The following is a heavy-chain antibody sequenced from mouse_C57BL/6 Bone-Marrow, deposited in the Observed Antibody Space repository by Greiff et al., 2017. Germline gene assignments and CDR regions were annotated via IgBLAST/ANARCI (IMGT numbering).Heavy chain of an antibody. CDR2: IYPGSGST. CDR3: ARRRGYYGSSYGFAY. Sequence: QVQLQQPGAELVKPGASVKMSCKASGYTFTSYWITWVKQRPGQGLEWIGDIYPGSGSTNYNEKFKSKATLTVDTSSSTAYMQLSSLTSEDSAVYYCARRRGYYGSSYGFAYWGQGTLVTVSA. V-gene: IGHV1-55*01. CDR1: GYTFTSYW. J-gene: IGHJ3*01. D-gene: IGHD1-1*01.